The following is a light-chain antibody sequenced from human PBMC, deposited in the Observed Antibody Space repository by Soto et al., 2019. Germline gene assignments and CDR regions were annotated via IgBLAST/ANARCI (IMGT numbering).Light chain of an antibody. CDR1: QSVNSNY. J-gene: IGKJ5*01. CDR3: LQHNSYPPIT. Sequence: EIVLTQSPGTLSLSPGERATLSCRASQSVNSNYLAWYQQRPGQAPRLLIYGASSRATGIPDRFSGGGSETDFTLTISSLEPADFATYYCLQHNSYPPITFGQGTRLEIK. CDR2: GAS. V-gene: IGKV3-20*01.